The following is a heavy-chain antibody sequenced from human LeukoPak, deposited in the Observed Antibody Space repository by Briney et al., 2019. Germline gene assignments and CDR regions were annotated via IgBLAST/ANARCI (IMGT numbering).Heavy chain of an antibody. D-gene: IGHD3-10*01. CDR1: GGSISSGSYY. J-gene: IGHJ4*02. Sequence: SETLSLTCTVSGGSISSGSYYWSWIRQPAGKGLEWIGRIYTSGSTNYNPSLKSRVAISVDTSKKQFSLKLSSVTAADTAVYYCAGNYYGSGSYYSEDRYWGQGTLVTVSS. CDR3: AGNYYGSGSYYSEDRY. V-gene: IGHV4-61*02. CDR2: IYTSGST.